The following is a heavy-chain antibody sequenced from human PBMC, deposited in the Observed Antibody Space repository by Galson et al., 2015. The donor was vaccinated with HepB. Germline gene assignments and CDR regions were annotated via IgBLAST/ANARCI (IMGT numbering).Heavy chain of an antibody. Sequence: SLRLSCAASGFPVGSYYMSWVRQAPGKGLEWVSLIYSGGSTDYADSVKGRFTISRESSKNTLYLKMNSLRAEDTAVYYCARQAITGTDSFDIWGRGTVVTVSS. J-gene: IGHJ3*02. CDR2: IYSGGST. V-gene: IGHV3-53*01. CDR1: GFPVGSYY. CDR3: ARQAITGTDSFDI. D-gene: IGHD1-20*01.